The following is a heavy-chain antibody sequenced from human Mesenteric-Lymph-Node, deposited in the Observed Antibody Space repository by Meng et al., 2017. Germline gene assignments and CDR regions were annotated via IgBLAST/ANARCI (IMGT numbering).Heavy chain of an antibody. V-gene: IGHV4-4*02. D-gene: IGHD1-26*01. CDR2: IDDSGST. CDR1: GVSISSNIR. Sequence: QGRLRESGPGLVKPSGTLSLTCGVSGVSISSNIRWTCVRQPPGKGLEWIGDIDDSGSTNYNPSLNSRISISLDKSKNHFSLKVNSVTAADTAVYYCARGKQDAWELLAYWGQGALVTVSS. CDR3: ARGKQDAWELLAY. J-gene: IGHJ4*02.